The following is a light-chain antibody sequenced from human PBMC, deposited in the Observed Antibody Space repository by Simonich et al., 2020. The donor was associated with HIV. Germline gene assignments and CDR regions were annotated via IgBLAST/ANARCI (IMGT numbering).Light chain of an antibody. J-gene: IGKJ5*01. CDR1: QSVSIN. CDR2: GAS. Sequence: EIVMTQSPATLSVSPGERATLSCRASQSVSINLAWYQQKPGQAPRLLIYGASTRATGIPARFSGSGSGTEFTLTISSLQSEDFAVYYCQQYYSTSITFGQGTRLEIK. V-gene: IGKV3-15*01. CDR3: QQYYSTSIT.